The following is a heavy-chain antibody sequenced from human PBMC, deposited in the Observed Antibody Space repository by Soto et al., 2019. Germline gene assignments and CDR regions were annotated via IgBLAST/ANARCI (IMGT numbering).Heavy chain of an antibody. CDR1: GGTFSSYA. CDR3: APGLYYYDSSGYYPPPH. V-gene: IGHV1-69*01. Sequence: QVQLVQSGAEVKKPGSSVKVSCKASGGTFSSYAISWVRQAPGQGLEWMGGIIPIFGTANYAQKFQGRVTITADESTSTAYMELSSLRSEDTAVYYCAPGLYYYDSSGYYPPPHWGQGTLVTVSS. D-gene: IGHD3-22*01. J-gene: IGHJ4*02. CDR2: IIPIFGTA.